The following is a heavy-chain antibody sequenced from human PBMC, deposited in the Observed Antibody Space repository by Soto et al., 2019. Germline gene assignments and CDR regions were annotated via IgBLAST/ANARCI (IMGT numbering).Heavy chain of an antibody. Sequence: GESLKISCKGSGYSFTNFWIGWVRQMPGKGLEWMGIINPGDSNARYSPSFQGQVTMSADRSTSTAYLQWSSLKASDTAMYYCARQLILTDYYYGMDVWGQGTTVTVSS. V-gene: IGHV5-51*01. J-gene: IGHJ6*02. CDR1: GYSFTNFW. CDR3: ARQLILTDYYYGMDV. CDR2: INPGDSNA.